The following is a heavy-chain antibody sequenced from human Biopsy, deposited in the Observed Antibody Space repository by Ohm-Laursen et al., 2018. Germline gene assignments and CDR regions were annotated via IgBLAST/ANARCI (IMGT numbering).Heavy chain of an antibody. CDR1: GGTFSNYG. CDR3: AREAIGYQLPCDD. D-gene: IGHD2-2*01. J-gene: IGHJ4*02. Sequence: GASVKVSCKVPGGTFSNYGVNWVRQAPGQGLEWLGGNIPILGTGNYAQKFQDRVTVAADTSTSTVDMELTSLTSDDTAVYFCAREAIGYQLPCDDWGQGTLVTVSS. V-gene: IGHV1-69*06. CDR2: NIPILGTG.